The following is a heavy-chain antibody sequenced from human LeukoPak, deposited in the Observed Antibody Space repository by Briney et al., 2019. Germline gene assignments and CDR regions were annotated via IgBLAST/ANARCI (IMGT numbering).Heavy chain of an antibody. Sequence: GGSLRLSCAASGFTFSSYAMHWVRQAPGKGLEWVAVISYDGSNKYYADSVKGRFTISGDNSKNTLYLQMNSLRAEDTAVYYCAKTGGISGWYWDYFDYWGQGTLVTVSS. CDR2: ISYDGSNK. CDR3: AKTGGISGWYWDYFDY. V-gene: IGHV3-30-3*02. D-gene: IGHD6-19*01. J-gene: IGHJ4*02. CDR1: GFTFSSYA.